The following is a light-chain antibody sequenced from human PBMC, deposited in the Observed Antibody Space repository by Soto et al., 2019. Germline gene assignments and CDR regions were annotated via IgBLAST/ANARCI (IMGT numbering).Light chain of an antibody. J-gene: IGLJ1*01. V-gene: IGLV1-40*01. CDR3: QSYDSSLSGDV. CDR2: GNN. CDR1: SSNIGAGYD. Sequence: QSVLTQPPSVSGAPGQRVTISCTGSSSNIGAGYDVHWYQQLPGTAPKLLIYGNNNRPSGVPDRFSGSKSGTSASLAITGLQAEDEADYYCQSYDSSLSGDVFATGTKLTVL.